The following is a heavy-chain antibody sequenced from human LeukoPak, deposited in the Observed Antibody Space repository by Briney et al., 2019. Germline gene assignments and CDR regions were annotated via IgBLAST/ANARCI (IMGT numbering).Heavy chain of an antibody. V-gene: IGHV4-34*01. CDR1: GGSFSGYY. D-gene: IGHD2-21*02. J-gene: IGHJ6*02. CDR2: INHSRRT. Sequence: KPSETLSLTCAVYGGSFSGYYWSWIRQPPGKGLEWIGEINHSRRTNYNPSLKSRVTISVDTSRNQFSLILSSVTAADTAVYYCARAYCGSDCYGVDYYYYYGMDVWGQGTTVTVSS. CDR3: ARAYCGSDCYGVDYYYYYGMDV.